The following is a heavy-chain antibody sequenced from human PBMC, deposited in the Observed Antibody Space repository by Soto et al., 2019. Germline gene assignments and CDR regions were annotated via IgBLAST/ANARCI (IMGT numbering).Heavy chain of an antibody. CDR3: ARGSPTYGGNYYPDH. V-gene: IGHV1-69*01. J-gene: IGHJ4*02. D-gene: IGHD2-21*02. CDR2: IIPIFGTA. Sequence: QVQLVQSGAEVKKPGSSGKVSCKASGGTFSSYAISWVRQAPGQGLEWMGGIIPIFGTANYAQKFQGRVTITADDSTSTADMELSSLRSEDTAVYYCARGSPTYGGNYYPDHWGEGTLVAVSS. CDR1: GGTFSSYA.